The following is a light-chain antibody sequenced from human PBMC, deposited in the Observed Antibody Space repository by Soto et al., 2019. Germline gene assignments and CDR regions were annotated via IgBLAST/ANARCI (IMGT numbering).Light chain of an antibody. CDR3: QCYGRSPPSWT. V-gene: IGKV3-20*01. CDR2: DAS. Sequence: EIVLTQSPGTLSLSPGERATLSCRASQSVSSNYLAWYQQKPGQPPRLLISDASSRATGIPDRFSGSGSGTDFTLTISGLGPEDFAVYYCQCYGRSPPSWTFGQGTKVEIK. CDR1: QSVSSNY. J-gene: IGKJ1*01.